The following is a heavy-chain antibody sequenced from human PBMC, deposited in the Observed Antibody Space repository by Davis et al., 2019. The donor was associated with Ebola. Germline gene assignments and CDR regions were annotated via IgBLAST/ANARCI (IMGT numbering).Heavy chain of an antibody. V-gene: IGHV1-58*02. D-gene: IGHD1-1*01. Sequence: SVKVSCKASGFTFTSSAMQWVRQARGQRLEWIGWIVVGSGNTSYAQKFQERVTITRDMSTSTAYMELSSLRSEDTAVYYCAAETMRLAYYGMDVWGQGTTVTVSS. CDR1: GFTFTSSA. J-gene: IGHJ6*02. CDR3: AAETMRLAYYGMDV. CDR2: IVVGSGNT.